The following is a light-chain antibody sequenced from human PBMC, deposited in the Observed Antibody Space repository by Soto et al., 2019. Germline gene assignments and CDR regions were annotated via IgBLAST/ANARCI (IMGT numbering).Light chain of an antibody. CDR1: QSVTTF. J-gene: IGKJ1*01. CDR3: QQSYRTPVT. CDR2: DAS. V-gene: IGKV3-11*01. Sequence: EIVLTQSPATLSLSPGERATLSCRASQSVTTFLAWYQQKPGQAPRLLIYDASDRAPGIPARFSGSGSATDFTLTINNLEPEDFATYYCQQSYRTPVTFGQGTKVDIK.